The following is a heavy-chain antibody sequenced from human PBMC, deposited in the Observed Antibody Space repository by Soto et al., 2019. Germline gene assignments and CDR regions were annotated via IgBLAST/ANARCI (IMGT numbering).Heavy chain of an antibody. CDR1: GASFSSSY. D-gene: IGHD1-1*01. V-gene: IGHV4-4*07. CDR3: AKESGAPAGTAEY. Sequence: QVQLQESGPGLVKPSETLSLTCTVSGASFSSSYWSWIRRPAGKGLEWIGRISASGNTNYNPSLKSRVTMSLDTSKNQFSLKVTSVTAADTALYYCAKESGAPAGTAEYWGQGILVTVSS. J-gene: IGHJ4*02. CDR2: ISASGNT.